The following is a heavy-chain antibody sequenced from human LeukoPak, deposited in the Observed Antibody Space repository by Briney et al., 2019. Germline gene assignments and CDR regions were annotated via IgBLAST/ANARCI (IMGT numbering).Heavy chain of an antibody. CDR1: GYTFTDYY. CDR2: INPKSGGT. V-gene: IGHV1-2*02. CDR3: ARGGRDYGDY. Sequence: ASVKVSCKASGYTFTDYYVHWVRQAPGQGLECMGWINPKSGGTGYAQKFQGRVTMTRDTSISTAYMELGRLRSGDTAVYYCARGGRDYGDYWGQGTLVTVSS. J-gene: IGHJ4*02.